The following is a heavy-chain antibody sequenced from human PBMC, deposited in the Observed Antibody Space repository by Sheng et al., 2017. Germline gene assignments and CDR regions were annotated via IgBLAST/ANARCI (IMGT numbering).Heavy chain of an antibody. J-gene: IGHJ6*01. CDR3: ARGLRSRFWSGYYYYYYGMDV. Sequence: QVQLQQWGAGLLKPSETLSLTCAVYGGSFSGYYWSWIRQPPGKGLEWIGEINHSGSTNYNPSLKSRVTISVDTSKNQFSLKLSSVTAADTAVYYCARGLRSRFWSGYYYYYYGMDVWGPRDHGHRLL. CDR1: GGSFSGYY. D-gene: IGHD3-3*01. V-gene: IGHV4-34*01. CDR2: INHSGST.